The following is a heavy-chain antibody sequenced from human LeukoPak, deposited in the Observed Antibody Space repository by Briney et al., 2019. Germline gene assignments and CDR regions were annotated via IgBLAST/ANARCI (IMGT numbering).Heavy chain of an antibody. D-gene: IGHD3-22*01. V-gene: IGHV1-69*05. CDR1: GGTFSSYA. J-gene: IGHJ4*02. CDR2: IIPIFGTA. CDR3: ATSRYYDSSGYYTDY. Sequence: GASVKVSCKASGGTFSSYAISWVRQAPGQGLEWMGGIIPIFGTANYAQKFQGRVTITTDESTSTAYMELSSLRSEDTAVYYCATSRYYDSSGYYTDYWGQGTLVTVSS.